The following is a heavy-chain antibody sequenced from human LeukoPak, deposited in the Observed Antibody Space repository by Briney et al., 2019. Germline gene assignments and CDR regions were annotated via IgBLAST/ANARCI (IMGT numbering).Heavy chain of an antibody. CDR1: GGTFSSYA. D-gene: IGHD5-24*01. V-gene: IGHV1-69*04. J-gene: IGHJ4*02. Sequence: GASVKVSCKASGGTFSSYAISWVRQAPGQGLEWMGRIIPILGIANYAQKFQGRVTITADKSTSTAYMELSSLRSEDTAVYCCARAVEMATITTHFDYWGQGTLVTVSS. CDR2: IIPILGIA. CDR3: ARAVEMATITTHFDY.